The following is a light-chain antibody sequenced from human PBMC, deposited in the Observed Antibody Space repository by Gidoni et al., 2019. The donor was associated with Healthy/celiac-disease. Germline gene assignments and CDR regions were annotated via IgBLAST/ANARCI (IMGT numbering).Light chain of an antibody. CDR1: QSVSSN. V-gene: IGKV3-15*01. J-gene: IGKJ1*01. Sequence: EIVMTQSPATLSVSPGERATLSCRASQSVSSNLAWYQQKPGQAPRLLIYGASTRATGIPARFSGSGSGTEFTLTISSLQSEDFAVYYCQQYKNLVTFGQGTKVEIK. CDR2: GAS. CDR3: QQYKNLVT.